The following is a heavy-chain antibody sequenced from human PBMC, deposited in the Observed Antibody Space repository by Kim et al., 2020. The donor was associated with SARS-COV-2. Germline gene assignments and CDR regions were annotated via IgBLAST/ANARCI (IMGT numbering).Heavy chain of an antibody. D-gene: IGHD3-10*01. Sequence: SETLSLTCTVSGGSISSSSYYWGWIRQPPGKGLEWIGSIYYSGSTYYNPSLKSRVTISVDTSKNQFSLKLSSVTAADTAVYYCARRITMVRGVMGDIWGQGTMVTVSS. CDR1: GGSISSSSYY. J-gene: IGHJ3*02. CDR2: IYYSGST. CDR3: ARRITMVRGVMGDI. V-gene: IGHV4-39*01.